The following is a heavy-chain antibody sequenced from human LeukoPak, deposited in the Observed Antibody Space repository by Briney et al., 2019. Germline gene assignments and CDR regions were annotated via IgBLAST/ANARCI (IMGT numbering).Heavy chain of an antibody. CDR1: GGSISSSSYY. CDR3: ASESDIKNWFDP. J-gene: IGHJ5*02. D-gene: IGHD5-12*01. Sequence: SETLSLTCTVSGGSISSSSYYWGWIRQPPGKGLEWIGSIYYSGSTYYNPSLKSRVTISVDTSKNQFSLKLSSVTAADTAVYYCASESDIKNWFDPWGQGTLVTVSS. CDR2: IYYSGST. V-gene: IGHV4-39*01.